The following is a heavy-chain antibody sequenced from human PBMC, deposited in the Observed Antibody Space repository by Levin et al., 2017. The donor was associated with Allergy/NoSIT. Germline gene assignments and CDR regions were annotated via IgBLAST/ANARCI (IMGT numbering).Heavy chain of an antibody. V-gene: IGHV4-4*02. D-gene: IGHD6-19*01. Sequence: SETLSLTCAVSGGSIRSSNWWSWVRQPPGRGLEWIGEIYHSGSTNYNPSLKTRVTISVDKSKNQFSLSLSSVTAADTAVYYCARDAKLSGWFDPWGQGTLVTVSS. J-gene: IGHJ5*02. CDR2: IYHSGST. CDR3: ARDAKLSGWFDP. CDR1: GGSIRSSNW.